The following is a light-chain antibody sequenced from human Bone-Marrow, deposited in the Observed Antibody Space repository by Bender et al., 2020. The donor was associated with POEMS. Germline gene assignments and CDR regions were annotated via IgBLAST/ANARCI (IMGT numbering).Light chain of an antibody. Sequence: QSVLTQPPSASGTPGQRVTISCSGSWTNVGRDRVTWYQQVPGTAPKLLIYKTNQRPSGVPDRFSGSKSGTSASLAISGLRSEDEADYYCVVWDDSLDGYVFGTGTKVTVL. CDR1: WTNVGRDR. CDR3: VVWDDSLDGYV. CDR2: KTN. V-gene: IGLV1-47*01. J-gene: IGLJ1*01.